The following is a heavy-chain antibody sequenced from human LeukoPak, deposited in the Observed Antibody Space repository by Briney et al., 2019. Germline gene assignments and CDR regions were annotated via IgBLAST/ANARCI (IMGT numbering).Heavy chain of an antibody. CDR2: ISYDGSNK. CDR1: GFTFSSYG. CDR3: ARDSAGILQYLSSLDY. J-gene: IGHJ4*02. Sequence: GGSLRLSCAASGFTFSSYGMHWVRQAPGKGLEWVAVISYDGSNKYYADSVKGRFTISRDNSKNTLYLQMNSLRAEDTAVYYCARDSAGILQYLSSLDYWGQGTLVTVSS. D-gene: IGHD4-11*01. V-gene: IGHV3-30*03.